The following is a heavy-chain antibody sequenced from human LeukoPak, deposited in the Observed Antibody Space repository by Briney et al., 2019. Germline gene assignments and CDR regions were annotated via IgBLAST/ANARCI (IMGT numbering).Heavy chain of an antibody. D-gene: IGHD3-10*01. Sequence: GRSLRLSCAASGFTFSSYGMHWVRQAPGKGLEWVAVISYDGSNKYYADSVKGRFTISRDNSKNTLYLQMNSLRAEDTAVYYCAKDGTVGGYYGSGSYDYWGQGTLVTVSS. J-gene: IGHJ4*02. CDR1: GFTFSSYG. CDR2: ISYDGSNK. CDR3: AKDGTVGGYYGSGSYDY. V-gene: IGHV3-30*18.